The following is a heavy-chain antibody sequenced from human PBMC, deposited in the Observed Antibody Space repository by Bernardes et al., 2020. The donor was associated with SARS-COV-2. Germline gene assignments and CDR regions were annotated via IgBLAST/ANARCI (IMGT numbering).Heavy chain of an antibody. CDR3: AKPGTDY. CDR2: ISGSGGRT. J-gene: IGHJ4*02. CDR1: GFPFISFA. Sequence: VGSLRLSCAASGFPFISFAMSWVRQAPGKGLEWVSVISGSGGRTNYADSVKGRFTISRDNSKNTLFLQMNSLRAEDTAVYYCAKPGTDYWGQGTLVTVSS. V-gene: IGHV3-23*01. D-gene: IGHD1-1*01.